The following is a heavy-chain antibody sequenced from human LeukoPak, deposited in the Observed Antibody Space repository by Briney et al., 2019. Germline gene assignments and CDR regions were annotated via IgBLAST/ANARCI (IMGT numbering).Heavy chain of an antibody. CDR3: ARQRSRLRIVGAADAFDI. D-gene: IGHD1-26*01. V-gene: IGHV4-4*09. CDR2: IYTSGST. J-gene: IGHJ3*02. CDR1: GGSISSYY. Sequence: SETLSLTCTVSGGSISSYYWSWIRQPPGKGLAWIGYIYTSGSTNYNPSLKSRVTISVDTSKNQFSLKLSSVTAADTAVYYCARQRSRLRIVGAADAFDIWGQGTMVTVSS.